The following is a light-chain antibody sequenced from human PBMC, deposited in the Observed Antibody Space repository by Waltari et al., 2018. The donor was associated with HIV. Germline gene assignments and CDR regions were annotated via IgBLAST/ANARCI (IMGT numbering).Light chain of an antibody. CDR3: QQYGSLWT. Sequence: EIVLTQSPGTLSLSPGERANLSCRASQSVSSSYLAWYQQKPGQAPRLLIYGASIRATGIPDRFSGSGSGTDFTLTISRLEPEDFAVYYCQQYGSLWTFGQGTKVEIK. J-gene: IGKJ1*01. CDR2: GAS. V-gene: IGKV3-20*01. CDR1: QSVSSSY.